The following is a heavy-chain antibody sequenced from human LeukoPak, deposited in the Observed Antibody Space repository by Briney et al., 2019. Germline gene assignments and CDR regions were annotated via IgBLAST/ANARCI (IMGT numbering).Heavy chain of an antibody. D-gene: IGHD2-21*02. Sequence: SETPSLTCAVYGGSFSGYYWSWISQPPGKGLEWIGKMNHSGSTNYNPSLKSRVTISVDTSKNQFSLKLSSVTAADTAVYYCARGTKDMLHIVVVTAILRYFDLWGRGTLVTVSS. CDR1: GGSFSGYY. CDR2: MNHSGST. CDR3: ARGTKDMLHIVVVTAILRYFDL. J-gene: IGHJ2*01. V-gene: IGHV4-34*01.